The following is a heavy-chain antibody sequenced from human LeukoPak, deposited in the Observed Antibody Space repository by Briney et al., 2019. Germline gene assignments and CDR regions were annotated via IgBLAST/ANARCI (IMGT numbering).Heavy chain of an antibody. D-gene: IGHD3-10*01. CDR3: ARAVRNYGSGSYGY. J-gene: IGHJ4*02. CDR1: GYTFTGYY. Sequence: GASVKVSCKASGYTFTGYYMHWVRQAPGQGLEWMGWINRNSGGTNYAQKFQGRVTMTRDTSISTAYMELSRLRSDDTAVYYCARAVRNYGSGSYGYWGQGTLVTVSS. CDR2: INRNSGGT. V-gene: IGHV1-2*02.